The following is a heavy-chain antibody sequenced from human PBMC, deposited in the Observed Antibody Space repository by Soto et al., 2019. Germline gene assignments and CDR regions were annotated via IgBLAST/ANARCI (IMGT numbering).Heavy chain of an antibody. CDR1: GGSISNFY. Sequence: QVQLQESGPGLVKPSETLSLTCTVSGGSISNFYWSWIRQPPGKGPEYIGYIQVGASTNYNPSLESGVAISVDTSQNQFSLRLTSVTAAYTDVYYCARGFGVTTNPPGHWGQGTRVTVSS. V-gene: IGHV4-59*01. D-gene: IGHD4-17*01. CDR3: ARGFGVTTNPPGH. J-gene: IGHJ4*02. CDR2: IQVGAST.